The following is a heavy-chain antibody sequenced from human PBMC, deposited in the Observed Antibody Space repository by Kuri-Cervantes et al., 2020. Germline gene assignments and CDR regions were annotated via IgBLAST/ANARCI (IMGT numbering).Heavy chain of an antibody. J-gene: IGHJ4*02. Sequence: SETLSLTCTVSGGSISSGGYYWSWIRQHPGKGLEWIGYIYYSGSTYYNPSLKSRVTISVDTSKNQFSLKLSSVTAADTAVYYCARTPHDYGDYVDYWGQGTLVTVSS. CDR3: ARTPHDYGDYVDY. CDR1: GGSISSGGYY. CDR2: IYYSGST. V-gene: IGHV4-31*03. D-gene: IGHD4-17*01.